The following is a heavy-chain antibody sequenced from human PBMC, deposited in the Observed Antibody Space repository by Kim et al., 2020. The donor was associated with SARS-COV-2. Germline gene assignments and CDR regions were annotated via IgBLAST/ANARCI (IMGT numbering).Heavy chain of an antibody. V-gene: IGHV3-23*01. CDR3: ASYDYYGSGKYYGMDV. CDR1: GFTFSSYA. J-gene: IGHJ6*02. CDR2: ISGSGGST. D-gene: IGHD3-10*01. Sequence: GGSLRLSCAASGFTFSSYAMSWVRQAPGKGLEWVSAISGSGGSTYYADSVKGRFTISRDNSKNTLYLQMNSLRAEDTAVYYCASYDYYGSGKYYGMDVCGQGTTVTVSS.